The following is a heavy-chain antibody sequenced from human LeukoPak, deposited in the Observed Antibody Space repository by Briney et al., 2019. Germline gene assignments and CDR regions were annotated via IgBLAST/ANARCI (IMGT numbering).Heavy chain of an antibody. J-gene: IGHJ4*02. CDR2: ISWNSGSI. CDR3: AKGHGELLDY. CDR1: GFTFDDYA. D-gene: IGHD3-10*01. Sequence: HTGRSLRLSCAASGFTFDDYAMHWVRQAPGKGLEWVSGISWNSGSIGYADSVKGRFTISRDKAKNSLYLQMNSLRAEDTAVYYCAKGHGELLDYWGQGTLVTVSS. V-gene: IGHV3-9*01.